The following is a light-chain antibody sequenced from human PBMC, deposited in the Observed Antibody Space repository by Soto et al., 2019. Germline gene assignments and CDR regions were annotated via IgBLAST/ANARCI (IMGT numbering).Light chain of an antibody. V-gene: IGLV1-47*02. J-gene: IGLJ3*02. CDR2: YNN. CDR1: SSNIGSNF. CDR3: AAWDDSLSGHWV. Sequence: QSVLTQPPSASGTPGQSVTISCSGSSSNIGSNFVYWYQHLPGTAPELLIYYNNQRPSGVPDRFSASKSGTSASLAISGLRSEDEADYYCAAWDDSLSGHWVFGGGTQLTVL.